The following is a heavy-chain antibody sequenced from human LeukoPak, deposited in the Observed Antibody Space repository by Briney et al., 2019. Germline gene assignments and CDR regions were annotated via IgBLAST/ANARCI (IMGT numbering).Heavy chain of an antibody. CDR2: ISSSSAHI. CDR3: ARDIGGSYTAIDY. V-gene: IGHV3-21*01. CDR1: GFTFSSYS. Sequence: GGSLRLSCAASGFTFSSYSMNWVRQAPGKGLEWVSFISSSSAHINYADSVKGRFTISRDNPRNSLYLQMNSLRAEDTAVYYCARDIGGSYTAIDYWGQGVLVTVSS. J-gene: IGHJ4*02. D-gene: IGHD1-26*01.